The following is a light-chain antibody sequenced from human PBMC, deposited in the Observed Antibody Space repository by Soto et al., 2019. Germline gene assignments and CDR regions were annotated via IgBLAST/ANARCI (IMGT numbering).Light chain of an antibody. CDR2: GNS. J-gene: IGLJ3*02. Sequence: QSVLTQPPSVSGAPGQRVTISFTGSSSNIGAGYDVHWYQQLPGTAPKLLIYGNSNRPSGVPDRFSGSKSGTSASLAITGLQAEDEADYSCQSYDSSLSGPWVFGGGTKLTVL. V-gene: IGLV1-40*01. CDR1: SSNIGAGYD. CDR3: QSYDSSLSGPWV.